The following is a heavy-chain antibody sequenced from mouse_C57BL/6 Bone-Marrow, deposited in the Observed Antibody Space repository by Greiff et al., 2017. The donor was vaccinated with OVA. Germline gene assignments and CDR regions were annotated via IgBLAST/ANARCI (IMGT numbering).Heavy chain of an antibody. CDR2: IDPSDSYT. CDR3: ASGYAMDD. Sequence: QVHVKQPGAELVKPGASVKLSCKASGYTFTSYWMQWVKQRPGQGLEWIGVIDPSDSYTNYNQKFKGKATLTVDTSSSTAYMQLSSLTSEDSAVYCCASGYAMDDWGQGTSVTVSS. CDR1: GYTFTSYW. J-gene: IGHJ4*01. V-gene: IGHV1-50*01.